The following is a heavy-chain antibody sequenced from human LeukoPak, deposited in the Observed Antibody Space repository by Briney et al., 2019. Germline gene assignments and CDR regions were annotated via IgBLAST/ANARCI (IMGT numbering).Heavy chain of an antibody. D-gene: IGHD3-22*01. Sequence: ASVKVSCKASGYTFINYGISWVRQAPGQGLEWMGWISGYNGNKKYVQKLQGRVTMTTDTSTSTAYMELRSLRSDDTAVYYCARDIRYDSSGYYYYWFDSWGQGTLVTVSS. CDR3: ARDIRYDSSGYYYYWFDS. CDR1: GYTFINYG. J-gene: IGHJ5*01. CDR2: ISGYNGNK. V-gene: IGHV1-18*01.